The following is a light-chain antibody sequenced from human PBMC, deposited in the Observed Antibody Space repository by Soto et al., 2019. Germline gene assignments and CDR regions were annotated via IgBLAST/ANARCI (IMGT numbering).Light chain of an antibody. J-gene: IGKJ4*02. Sequence: DIQLTQSPSFLSASVGDRVTITCRASQVIGIYLAWYQQKPGKAPNLLISAASTLQSGVPSRFSGSGSGTEFTLTITSLQPEDFATYYCQQLVSYPQFGGGTKV. V-gene: IGKV1-9*01. CDR2: AAS. CDR1: QVIGIY. CDR3: QQLVSYPQ.